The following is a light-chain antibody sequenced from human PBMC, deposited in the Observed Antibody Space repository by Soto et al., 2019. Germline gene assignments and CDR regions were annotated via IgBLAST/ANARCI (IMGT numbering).Light chain of an antibody. V-gene: IGKV3-20*01. Sequence: ETVLTQSPGTLSLSPGEGATLSCRASQTVKNDYLAWYQQRRGLPPRLLIFGASRRAAGIPDRFSGSGSGTDFTLTIPRLEPEDVAVYYCQQYGSSPLTFGGGTKVETK. CDR2: GAS. CDR1: QTVKNDY. CDR3: QQYGSSPLT. J-gene: IGKJ4*01.